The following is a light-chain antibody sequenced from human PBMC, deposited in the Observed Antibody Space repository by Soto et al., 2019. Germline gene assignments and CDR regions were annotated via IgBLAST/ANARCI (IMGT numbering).Light chain of an antibody. CDR1: QSVSSY. J-gene: IGKJ2*01. CDR2: DAS. V-gene: IGKV3-11*01. CDR3: QQYGRLPFT. Sequence: EIVLTQSPATLSLSPGERATLSCRASQSVSSYLAWYQQKPGQAPRLLIYDASNRATGIPARFSGSGSGTDFTLTVSRLEPEDFAVYYCQQYGRLPFTFGQGTKLEIK.